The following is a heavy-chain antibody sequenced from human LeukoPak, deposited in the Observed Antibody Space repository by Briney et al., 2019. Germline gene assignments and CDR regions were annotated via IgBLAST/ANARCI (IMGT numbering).Heavy chain of an antibody. J-gene: IGHJ4*02. CDR1: GYIFISYY. CDR3: ARGTAMVPAID. V-gene: IGHV1-46*01. D-gene: IGHD2-15*01. Sequence: ASVKVSCKASGYIFISYYMHWLRLAPGQGLEWMGIINPTGGITTYAQKFQGRVTITTDESTSTAYMELSSLRSEDTAVYYCARGTAMVPAIDWDQGNLVTVSS. CDR2: INPTGGIT.